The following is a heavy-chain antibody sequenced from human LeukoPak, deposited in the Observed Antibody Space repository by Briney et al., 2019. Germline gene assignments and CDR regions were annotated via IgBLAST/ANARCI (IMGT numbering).Heavy chain of an antibody. CDR3: ARESLLRGIVGATVSWFDP. Sequence: GGSLRLSCAASGFTFSSYAMHWVRQAPGKGLEWVAVISYDGSNKYYADSVKSRFTTSRDNSKNTLYLQMNSLRAEDTAVYYCARESLLRGIVGATVSWFDPWGQGTLVTVSS. J-gene: IGHJ5*02. CDR2: ISYDGSNK. CDR1: GFTFSSYA. V-gene: IGHV3-30-3*01. D-gene: IGHD1-26*01.